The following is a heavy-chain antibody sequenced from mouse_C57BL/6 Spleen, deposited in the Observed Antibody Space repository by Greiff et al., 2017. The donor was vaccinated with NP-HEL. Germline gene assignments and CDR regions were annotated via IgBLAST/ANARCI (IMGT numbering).Heavy chain of an antibody. CDR2: IYPGGGYT. Sequence: VQLQESGAELVRPGTSVKMSCKASGYTFTNYWIGWAKQRPGHGLEWIGDIYPGGGYTNYNEKFKGKATLTAAKSSSTAYMQFSSLTSEDSAIYYCARSGDYDGGAMDYWGQGTSVTVSS. CDR3: ARSGDYDGGAMDY. J-gene: IGHJ4*01. V-gene: IGHV1-63*01. CDR1: GYTFTNYW. D-gene: IGHD2-4*01.